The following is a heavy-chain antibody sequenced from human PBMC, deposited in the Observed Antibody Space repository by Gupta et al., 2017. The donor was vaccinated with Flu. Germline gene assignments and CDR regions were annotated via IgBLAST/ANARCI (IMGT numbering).Heavy chain of an antibody. V-gene: IGHV4-59*01. J-gene: IGHJ4*02. D-gene: IGHD3-10*01. CDR2: IHYRGST. Sequence: QVQLQESGPGLVKPSETLSLTCAVSGGSISSKSWSWIRRPPGKGLEWIGYIHYRGSTKYNPSLKSRVTISVGTSKNQFSLRLSSVTAADTAVYYCARDTDGSGRYFDYWGQGTLVTVSS. CDR3: ARDTDGSGRYFDY. CDR1: GGSISSKS.